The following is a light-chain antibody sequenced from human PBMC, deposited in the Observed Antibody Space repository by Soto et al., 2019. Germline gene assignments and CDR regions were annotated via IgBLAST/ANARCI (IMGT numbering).Light chain of an antibody. CDR2: GAS. Sequence: EIVMTQSPATLSVSPGERATLSCKASQSVSSNLAWYQQKPGQAPRLLIYGASTRDTGVPARFSGSGSGTEFTLTISSLQSEDFAIYYCQQYSNVPRTFGQGTKVEIK. V-gene: IGKV3-15*01. CDR3: QQYSNVPRT. CDR1: QSVSSN. J-gene: IGKJ1*01.